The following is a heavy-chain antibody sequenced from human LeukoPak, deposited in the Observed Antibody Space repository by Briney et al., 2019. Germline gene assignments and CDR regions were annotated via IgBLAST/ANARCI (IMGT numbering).Heavy chain of an antibody. D-gene: IGHD3-9*01. CDR1: GFTLSSFG. CDR3: AKDRFYDILTGYPDY. V-gene: IGHV3-23*01. Sequence: PGGSLRLSCAASGFTLSSFGMSWVRQAPGKGLEWVSDISGSSGSTYYADAVKGRFTVSRDISKNTVFLQMNRLRADDTAMYHCAKDRFYDILTGYPDYWGQGTLVTVSS. J-gene: IGHJ4*02. CDR2: ISGSSGST.